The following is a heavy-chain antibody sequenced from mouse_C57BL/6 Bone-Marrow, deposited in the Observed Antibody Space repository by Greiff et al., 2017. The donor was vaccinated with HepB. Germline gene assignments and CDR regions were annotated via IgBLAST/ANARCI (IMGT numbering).Heavy chain of an antibody. Sequence: EVQLQQSGAELVRPGASVKLSCTASGFNIKDDYMHWVKQRPEQGLEWIGWIDPENGDTEYASKFQGKATITADTSSNTAYLQLSSLTSEDTAVYYGTTRWPPFAYWGQGTLVTVSA. D-gene: IGHD2-3*01. J-gene: IGHJ3*01. V-gene: IGHV14-4*01. CDR1: GFNIKDDY. CDR3: TTRWPPFAY. CDR2: IDPENGDT.